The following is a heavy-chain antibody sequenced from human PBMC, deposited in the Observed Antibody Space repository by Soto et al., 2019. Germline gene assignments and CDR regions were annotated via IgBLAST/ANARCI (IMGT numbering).Heavy chain of an antibody. Sequence: LRVSCQASYLTVYDAYTGWVRQAPGRGLECVAFIHRDGTTYHADSVKGRFTISRENSKNTLYLPMNSLRAEDTAVYYCSAYGQHSFYSSLLYWGPGALVTVFS. CDR3: SAYGQHSFYSSLLY. CDR2: IHRDGTT. V-gene: IGHV3-53*01. CDR1: YLTVYDAY. D-gene: IGHD3-10*01. J-gene: IGHJ4*02.